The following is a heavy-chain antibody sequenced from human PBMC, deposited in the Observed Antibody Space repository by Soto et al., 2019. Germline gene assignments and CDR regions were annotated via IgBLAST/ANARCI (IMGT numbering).Heavy chain of an antibody. J-gene: IGHJ4*02. Sequence: QITLKASGPTLVKPTQTLTLTCTFSGFSLSTSGVGVGWIRQPPGKALQWLALIYWDDDKRYSPSLKSRLTIYKDTSKHQVVLTMTSMDPVDTATYYCAHGRKDYDFSSCYYPPIYCFAYWGQGTLVTVSS. CDR2: IYWDDDK. CDR1: GFSLSTSGVG. V-gene: IGHV2-5*02. D-gene: IGHD3-3*01. CDR3: AHGRKDYDFSSCYYPPIYCFAY.